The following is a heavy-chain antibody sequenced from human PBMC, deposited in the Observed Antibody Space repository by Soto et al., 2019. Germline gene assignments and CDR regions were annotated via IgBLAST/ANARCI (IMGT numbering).Heavy chain of an antibody. CDR3: AREMYYSTYFDS. CDR2: IYWDDDH. D-gene: IGHD3-10*01. CDR1: GFSLSSNGEG. J-gene: IGHJ4*02. V-gene: IGHV2-5*02. Sequence: QITLRESGPALVRPTQTLTLTCTFSGFSLSSNGEGVGWIRQPPGKALEWLALIYWDDDHRYSPSLKTRLTITKDTSKNQVVLTMTKLDPVDTATYYCAREMYYSTYFDSWGQGTLVTVSS.